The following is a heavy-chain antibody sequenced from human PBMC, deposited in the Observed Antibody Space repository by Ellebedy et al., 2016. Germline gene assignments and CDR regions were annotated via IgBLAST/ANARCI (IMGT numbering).Heavy chain of an antibody. V-gene: IGHV3-30*04. D-gene: IGHD3-10*01. Sequence: GESLKISCIASGFAFSRYSMHWVRQAPGKGLEWVALISYDGSNQYYSDSVRGRFTISRDNSKNTVFLQMHSLRGEDTAVYFCARDGEYYGSGSSPRWFDSWGQGTQVTFSS. J-gene: IGHJ5*01. CDR2: ISYDGSNQ. CDR3: ARDGEYYGSGSSPRWFDS. CDR1: GFAFSRYS.